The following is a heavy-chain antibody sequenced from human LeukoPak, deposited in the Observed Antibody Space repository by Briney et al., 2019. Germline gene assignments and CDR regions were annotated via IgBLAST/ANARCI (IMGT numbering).Heavy chain of an antibody. Sequence: ASVKVSCKASGYTFTSYAMHWVRQAPGQRLEWMGWINAGNGNTKYSQKFQGRVTITRDTSASTAYMELSSLRSEDTAVYYCARGQIGRYQLLGVDYWGQGTLVTVSS. J-gene: IGHJ4*02. CDR2: INAGNGNT. D-gene: IGHD2-2*01. CDR1: GYTFTSYA. V-gene: IGHV1-3*01. CDR3: ARGQIGRYQLLGVDY.